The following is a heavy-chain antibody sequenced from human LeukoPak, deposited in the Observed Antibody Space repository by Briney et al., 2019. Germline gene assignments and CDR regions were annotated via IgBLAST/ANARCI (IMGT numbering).Heavy chain of an antibody. D-gene: IGHD5-12*01. Sequence: SETLSLTCTVSGGSISSYYWSWLRQPPGKGLEWLGYIYHSGSTNYNPSLESRVTISVDTSQNQFSLKLSSMTAADTAVYYCARDGYSGSDALWGQGTLVTVSS. J-gene: IGHJ4*02. CDR3: ARDGYSGSDAL. V-gene: IGHV4-59*01. CDR2: IYHSGST. CDR1: GGSISSYY.